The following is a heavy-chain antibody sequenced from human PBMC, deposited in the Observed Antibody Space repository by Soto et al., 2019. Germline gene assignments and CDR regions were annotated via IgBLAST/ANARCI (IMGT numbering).Heavy chain of an antibody. CDR3: AKGPTIFGVVIIFEYYYGMDV. D-gene: IGHD3-3*01. CDR1: GFTFSSYA. Sequence: GGSLRLSCAASGFTFSSYAMHWVRQAPGKGLEWVAVISYDGSNEYYADSVKGRFTISRDNSKNTLYLQVNSLRPEDTAVYYCAKGPTIFGVVIIFEYYYGMDVWGQGTTVTVSS. CDR2: ISYDGSNE. J-gene: IGHJ6*02. V-gene: IGHV3-30-3*01.